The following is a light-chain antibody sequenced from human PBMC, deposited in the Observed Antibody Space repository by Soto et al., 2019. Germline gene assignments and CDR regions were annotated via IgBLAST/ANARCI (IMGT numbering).Light chain of an antibody. CDR3: QQYGSSPPYT. V-gene: IGKV3-20*01. CDR2: GAS. CDR1: QSVSSSY. Sequence: EIVLTQSPGTLSLSPGERATLSCRASQSVSSSYLAWYQQKPGQAPRLLIFGASSMATGIPDRFSGSGSGTAFTLTISSLEPEDFAVYYCQQYGSSPPYTFGQGTKLEIK. J-gene: IGKJ2*01.